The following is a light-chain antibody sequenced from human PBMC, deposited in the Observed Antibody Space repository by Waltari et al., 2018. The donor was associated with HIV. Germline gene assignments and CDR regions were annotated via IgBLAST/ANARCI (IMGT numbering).Light chain of an antibody. Sequence: TVLTQSPGTLSLSPGDRATLSCRAGQSNISNYVAWYQHKPGQAPRLLIYGASKRATGIPDRFRGSGSGTDFTLTISRLEPEDFAVYYCQQYGSSPIAFGQGTRLEIK. CDR3: QQYGSSPIA. CDR1: QSNISNY. CDR2: GAS. J-gene: IGKJ5*01. V-gene: IGKV3-20*01.